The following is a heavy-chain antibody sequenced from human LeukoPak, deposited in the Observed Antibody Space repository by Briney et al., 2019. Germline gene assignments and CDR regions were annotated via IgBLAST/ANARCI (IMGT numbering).Heavy chain of an antibody. J-gene: IGHJ1*01. V-gene: IGHV4-39*01. D-gene: IGHD6-13*01. CDR3: ARRSSSSWGPPEH. Sequence: PSETLSLTCTVSGGSISSSSYYWGWIRQPPGKGLEWIGSIYYSGSTYYNPSLKSRVTISVDTSKNQFSLKLSSVTAADTAVYYCARRSSSSWGPPEHWGQGTLVTVSS. CDR1: GGSISSSSYY. CDR2: IYYSGST.